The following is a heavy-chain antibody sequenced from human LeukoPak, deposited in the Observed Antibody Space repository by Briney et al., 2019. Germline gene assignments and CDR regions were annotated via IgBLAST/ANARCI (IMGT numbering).Heavy chain of an antibody. D-gene: IGHD5-12*01. J-gene: IGHJ6*03. CDR2: INPNSGGT. Sequence: ASVKASCKASGYTFTGYYMHWVRQAPGQGLEWMGWINPNSGGTNYAQKFQGRVTMTRDTSISTAYMELSRLRSDDTAVYYCARGDVYSGYDNYYYYYMDVWGKGTTVTISS. V-gene: IGHV1-2*02. CDR3: ARGDVYSGYDNYYYYYMDV. CDR1: GYTFTGYY.